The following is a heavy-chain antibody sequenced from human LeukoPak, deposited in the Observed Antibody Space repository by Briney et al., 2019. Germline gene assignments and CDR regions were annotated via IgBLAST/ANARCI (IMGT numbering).Heavy chain of an antibody. J-gene: IGHJ4*02. CDR2: IYSGGST. Sequence: PGRSLRPSRAASAFTVGSNTMSWVRQAPGKGLEWVSIIYSGGSTSYADSVKARFTTSRANSKNTPNLQMNSLRSEDTAVYYCARGGSYFDISGYYFYWGQGTLVTVSS. CDR3: ARGGSYFDISGYYFY. CDR1: AFTVGSNT. D-gene: IGHD3-22*01. V-gene: IGHV3-53*05.